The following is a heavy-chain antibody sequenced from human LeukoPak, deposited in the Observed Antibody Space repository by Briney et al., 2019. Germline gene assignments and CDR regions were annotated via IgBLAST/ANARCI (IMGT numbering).Heavy chain of an antibody. CDR3: ARMGPGFGWYGVYFDY. CDR2: IYDSGST. J-gene: IGHJ4*02. V-gene: IGHV4-59*08. Sequence: SETLSLTCTVSGGSISSYYWSWIRQPPGKGLEWIGYIYDSGSTNYNPSLESRVTISVDTSKNQFSLKLSSVTAADTAVYYCARMGPGFGWYGVYFDYWGQGTLVTVSS. CDR1: GGSISSYY. D-gene: IGHD6-19*01.